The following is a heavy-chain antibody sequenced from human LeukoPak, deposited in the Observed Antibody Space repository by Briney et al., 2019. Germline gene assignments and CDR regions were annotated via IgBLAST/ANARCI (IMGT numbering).Heavy chain of an antibody. CDR1: GGTFSSYA. J-gene: IGHJ4*02. V-gene: IGHV1-69*01. CDR3: ASGPIYCSGGSCHQYYFDY. CDR2: IIPIFGTA. D-gene: IGHD2-15*01. Sequence: GASVKVSCKASGGTFSSYAISWVRQAPGQGLEWMGGIIPIFGTASYAQKFQGRVTITADESTSTAYMELSSLRSEDTAVYYCASGPIYCSGGSCHQYYFDYWGQGTLVTVSS.